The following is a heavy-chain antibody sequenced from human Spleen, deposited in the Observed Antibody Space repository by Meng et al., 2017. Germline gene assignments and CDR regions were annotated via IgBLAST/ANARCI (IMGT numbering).Heavy chain of an antibody. Sequence: QFQLQQSGPGLLKPSQTLSVTCAISGDSVSSNIGAWNWIRQSPSRGLEWLGRTYYRSKWYNEYAVSVKSRITINPDTSKNQLSLQLSSVTPEDTAVYYCARGVTTFDYWGQGTLVTVSS. J-gene: IGHJ4*02. V-gene: IGHV6-1*01. D-gene: IGHD4-17*01. CDR2: TYYRSKWYN. CDR3: ARGVTTFDY. CDR1: GDSVSSNIGA.